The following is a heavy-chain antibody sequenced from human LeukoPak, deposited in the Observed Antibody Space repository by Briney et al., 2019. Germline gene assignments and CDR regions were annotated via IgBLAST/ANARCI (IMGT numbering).Heavy chain of an antibody. J-gene: IGHJ4*02. CDR1: GGSFSGYY. V-gene: IGHV4-34*01. D-gene: IGHD2-15*01. CDR2: INHSGST. CDR3: ARDPCYLGSCYDY. Sequence: SETLSLTCAVYGGSFSGYYWSWIRQPPGKGLEWIGEINHSGSTNYNPSLKSRVTISVDTSKNQFPLKLSSVTAADTAVYYCARDPCYLGSCYDYWGQGTLVTVSS.